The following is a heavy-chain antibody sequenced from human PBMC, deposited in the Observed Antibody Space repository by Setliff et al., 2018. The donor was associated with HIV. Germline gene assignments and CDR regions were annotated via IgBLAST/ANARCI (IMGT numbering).Heavy chain of an antibody. CDR3: ATMGRRGWFIDY. CDR1: GGSISNFY. Sequence: LSLTCTVSGGSISNFYWSGIRQPPGKGLEWIGSIYYSGSTYYNPSLKSRVTTSVEKSKNQFSLKLSSVTAADTAVYYCATMGRRGWFIDYWGQGTLVTVSS. CDR2: IYYSGST. J-gene: IGHJ4*02. V-gene: IGHV4-59*05. D-gene: IGHD6-19*01.